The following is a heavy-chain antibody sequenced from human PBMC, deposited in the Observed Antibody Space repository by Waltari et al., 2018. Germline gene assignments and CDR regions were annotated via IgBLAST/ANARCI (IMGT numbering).Heavy chain of an antibody. D-gene: IGHD6-13*01. Sequence: QVQLQQWGAGLLKPSETLSLTCAVYGGSFSGYYWSWIRQPPGKGLEWIGEINHSGSTTYNPSLKSRVTISVDTSKNQFSLKLSSVTAADTAVYYCARGRGRSIAAAGPFDYWGQGTLVTVSS. CDR2: INHSGST. CDR1: GGSFSGYY. CDR3: ARGRGRSIAAAGPFDY. V-gene: IGHV4-34*01. J-gene: IGHJ4*02.